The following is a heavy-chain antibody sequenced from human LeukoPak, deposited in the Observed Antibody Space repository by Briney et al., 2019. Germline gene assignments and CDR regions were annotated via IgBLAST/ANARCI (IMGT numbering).Heavy chain of an antibody. CDR3: ARVSSDCSGGSCYSEKDY. CDR2: INWNGGST. Sequence: GGSLRLSCAASGFTFSSYSMNWVRQAPGKGLEWVSGINWNGGSTRYADSVKGRFTISRDNAKNSLYLQMNSLRAEDTALYYCARVSSDCSGGSCYSEKDYWGQGTLVTVSS. D-gene: IGHD2-15*01. V-gene: IGHV3-20*04. CDR1: GFTFSSYS. J-gene: IGHJ4*02.